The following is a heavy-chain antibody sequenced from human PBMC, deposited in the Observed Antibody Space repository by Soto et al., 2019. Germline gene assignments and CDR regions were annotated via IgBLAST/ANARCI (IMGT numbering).Heavy chain of an antibody. CDR1: GVTFSSYA. V-gene: IGHV3-23*01. Sequence: QPGGSLRLSCAASGVTFSSYAMSWVRQAPGKGLEWVSAIGGSGSSTYYADSVKGRFTISRDNSKNTLYLQMNSLKTEDTGIYYCTTDSYSTMIVVRFDYWGHGTLVTVSS. CDR3: TTDSYSTMIVVRFDY. CDR2: IGGSGSST. D-gene: IGHD3-22*01. J-gene: IGHJ4*01.